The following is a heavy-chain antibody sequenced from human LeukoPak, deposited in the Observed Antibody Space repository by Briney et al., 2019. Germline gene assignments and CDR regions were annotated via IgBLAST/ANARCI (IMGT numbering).Heavy chain of an antibody. Sequence: PSETLSLTCTVSGGSISSYYWNWIRQPPGKGLEWIGYIFYSGTTNYNPSLKSRVTISVDTSKYQFSLRLSSVTAADTAVYHCARGVRYCTGGSCYPNWFDPWGQGTLVTVSP. CDR2: IFYSGTT. CDR1: GGSISSYY. V-gene: IGHV4-59*01. J-gene: IGHJ5*02. CDR3: ARGVRYCTGGSCYPNWFDP. D-gene: IGHD2-15*01.